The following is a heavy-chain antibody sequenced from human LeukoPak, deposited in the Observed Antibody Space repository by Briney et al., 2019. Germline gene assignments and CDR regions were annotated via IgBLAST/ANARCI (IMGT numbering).Heavy chain of an antibody. CDR2: ISSSSTI. CDR1: GFTFSSYS. D-gene: IGHD3-10*01. J-gene: IGHJ5*02. Sequence: GGSLRLSCAASGFTFSSYSMNWVRQAPGKGLEWVSYISSSSTIYYADSVKGRFTISRDNAKNSLYLQMNSLRAEDTAVYYCARKRFRGVIMRNWFAPWGRGTLVTVSS. V-gene: IGHV3-48*04. CDR3: ARKRFRGVIMRNWFAP.